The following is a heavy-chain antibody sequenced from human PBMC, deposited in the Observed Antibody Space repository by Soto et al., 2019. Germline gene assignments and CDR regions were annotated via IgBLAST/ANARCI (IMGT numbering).Heavy chain of an antibody. CDR3: ARAKFNYYDSSGYASGAFDI. Sequence: GELMKICYKGAGYSCASYWISWVSQMPGKGLEWMGRIDPSDSYTNYSPSFQGHVTISADKSISTAYLQWSSLKASDTAMYYCARAKFNYYDSSGYASGAFDIWGQGTMVTVSS. D-gene: IGHD3-22*01. J-gene: IGHJ3*02. CDR1: GYSCASYW. CDR2: IDPSDSYT. V-gene: IGHV5-10-1*01.